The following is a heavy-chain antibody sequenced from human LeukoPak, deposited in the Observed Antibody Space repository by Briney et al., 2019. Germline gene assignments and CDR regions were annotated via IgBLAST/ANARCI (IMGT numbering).Heavy chain of an antibody. Sequence: SETLSLTCTVSGGSISSSSYYWAWIRQPPGKGLEWIGSIYYSGSTYYNPSLKSRVTISVDTSKNQFSLRLSSVTAADAAVYYCARRLGSYCSGGSCYSGGWHFDVWGRGTLVTVSS. CDR3: ARRLGSYCSGGSCYSGGWHFDV. CDR2: IYYSGST. D-gene: IGHD2-15*01. CDR1: GGSISSSSYY. J-gene: IGHJ2*01. V-gene: IGHV4-39*01.